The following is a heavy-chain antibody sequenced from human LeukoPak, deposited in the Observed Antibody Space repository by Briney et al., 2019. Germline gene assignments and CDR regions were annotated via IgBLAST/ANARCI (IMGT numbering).Heavy chain of an antibody. CDR2: INHSGST. J-gene: IGHJ5*02. V-gene: IGHV4-34*01. Sequence: SETLSLTCAVYGGSFSGYSWSWIRQPPGKGLEWIGEINHSGSTNYNPSLKSRVTISVDTSKNQFSLKLSSVTAADTALYYCARGKNDFWRNNWFDPWGQGTLVTVSS. CDR1: GGSFSGYS. D-gene: IGHD3-3*01. CDR3: ARGKNDFWRNNWFDP.